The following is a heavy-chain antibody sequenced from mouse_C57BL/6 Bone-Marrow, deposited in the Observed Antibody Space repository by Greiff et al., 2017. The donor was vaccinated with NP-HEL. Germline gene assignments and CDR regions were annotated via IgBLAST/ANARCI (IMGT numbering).Heavy chain of an antibody. V-gene: IGHV5-9*01. CDR1: GFTFSSYT. CDR2: ISGGGGNT. Sequence: EVQLVESGGGLVKPGGSLKLSCAASGFTFSSYTMSWVRQTPEKRLEWVATISGGGGNTYYPDSVKGRFTISRDNAKNTLYLQMSSLRSEDTALYYCARGHYGSSSYYYAMDYWGQGTSVTVSS. D-gene: IGHD1-1*01. CDR3: ARGHYGSSSYYYAMDY. J-gene: IGHJ4*01.